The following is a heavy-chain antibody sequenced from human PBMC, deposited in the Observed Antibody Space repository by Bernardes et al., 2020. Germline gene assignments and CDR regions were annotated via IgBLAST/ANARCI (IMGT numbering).Heavy chain of an antibody. D-gene: IGHD1-26*01. CDR3: ASWRVYLYSGSYYASEPLDY. CDR1: GGSVSSGSYY. CDR2: IYYSGST. J-gene: IGHJ4*02. Sequence: SETLSLTCTVSGGSVSSGSYYWSWLRQPPGKGLEWIGYIYYSGSTNYNPSLKSRVTISVDTSKNQFSLKLSSVTAADTAVYYCASWRVYLYSGSYYASEPLDYWGQGTLVTVSS. V-gene: IGHV4-61*01.